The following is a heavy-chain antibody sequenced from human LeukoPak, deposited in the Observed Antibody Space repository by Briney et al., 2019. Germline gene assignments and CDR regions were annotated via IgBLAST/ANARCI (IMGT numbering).Heavy chain of an antibody. D-gene: IGHD2-8*01. CDR3: TTAGYLMGGNDY. Sequence: GGSLRLSCAASGFTFSSYGMHWVRQAPGKGLEWVAVISYDGSNKYYADSVKGRFTISRDDSKNTLYLQMNSLKTEDTAVYYCTTAGYLMGGNDYWGQGTLVTVSS. CDR2: ISYDGSNK. J-gene: IGHJ4*02. V-gene: IGHV3-30*03. CDR1: GFTFSSYG.